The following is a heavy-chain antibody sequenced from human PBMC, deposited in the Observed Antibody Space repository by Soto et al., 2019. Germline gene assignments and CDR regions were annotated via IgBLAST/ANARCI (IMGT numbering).Heavy chain of an antibody. CDR2: IYYSGST. V-gene: IGHV4-39*01. Sequence: SETLCLTCTVSGGSISSSSYYWGWIRQPPGKGLEWIGSIYYSGSTYYNPSLKSRVTISVDTSKNQFSLKLSSVTAADTAVYYCARLFSSGYWPFDYWGQGTLVTVSS. CDR1: GGSISSSSYY. D-gene: IGHD3-22*01. CDR3: ARLFSSGYWPFDY. J-gene: IGHJ4*02.